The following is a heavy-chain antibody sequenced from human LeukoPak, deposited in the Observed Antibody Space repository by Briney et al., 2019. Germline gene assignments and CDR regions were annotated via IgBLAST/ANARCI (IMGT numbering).Heavy chain of an antibody. CDR1: GGSISSYY. Sequence: PSETLSLTCTVSGGSISSYYWSWIRQPPGKGLEWIGYIYYSGSTNYNPSLKSRVTISVDTSKNQFSLKLSSVTAADTAVYYCARHRSYYDSSGYSLAFDIWGQGTMVTVSS. CDR2: IYYSGST. D-gene: IGHD3-22*01. CDR3: ARHRSYYDSSGYSLAFDI. J-gene: IGHJ3*02. V-gene: IGHV4-59*08.